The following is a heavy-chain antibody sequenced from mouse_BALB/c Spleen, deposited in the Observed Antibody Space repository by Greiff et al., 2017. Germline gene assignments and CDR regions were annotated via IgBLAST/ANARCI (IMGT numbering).Heavy chain of an antibody. CDR3: ARRGVYDYLWYFDV. V-gene: IGHV1S135*01. D-gene: IGHD2-4*01. CDR1: GYSFTGYN. Sequence: VQLQQSGAELAKPGASVKMSCKASGYSFTGYNMNWVKQSNGKSLEWIGNISPYYGGTSYNQKFKGKATLTVDKSSSTAYMQLKSLTSEDSAVYYCARRGVYDYLWYFDVWGAGTTVTVSS. J-gene: IGHJ1*01. CDR2: ISPYYGGT.